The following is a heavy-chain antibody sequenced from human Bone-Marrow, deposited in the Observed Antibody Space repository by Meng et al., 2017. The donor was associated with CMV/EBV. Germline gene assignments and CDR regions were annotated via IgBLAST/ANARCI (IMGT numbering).Heavy chain of an antibody. V-gene: IGHV3-9*01. Sequence: SLKISCAASGFTFDDYGMSWVRQAPGKGLEWVSGISWNSGSIGYADSVKGRFTISRDNAKNSLYLQMNSLRAEDTALYYCAKDIRYSSGWYRISGFDYWGQGKLVNFAS. CDR2: ISWNSGSI. J-gene: IGHJ4*02. CDR1: GFTFDDYG. D-gene: IGHD6-19*01. CDR3: AKDIRYSSGWYRISGFDY.